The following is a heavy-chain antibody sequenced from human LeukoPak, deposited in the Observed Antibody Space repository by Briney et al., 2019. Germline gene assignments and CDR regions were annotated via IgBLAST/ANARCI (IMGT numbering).Heavy chain of an antibody. Sequence: PSETLSLTCTVSGGSISSSSYYWGWIRQPPGKGLEWIGSIYYSGSTYYNPSLKSRVTISVDTSKNQFSLKLSSVTAADTAVYYCARDGKQQVPMGYWGQGTLVTVSS. CDR1: GGSISSSSYY. V-gene: IGHV4-39*07. D-gene: IGHD6-13*01. CDR2: IYYSGST. CDR3: ARDGKQQVPMGY. J-gene: IGHJ4*02.